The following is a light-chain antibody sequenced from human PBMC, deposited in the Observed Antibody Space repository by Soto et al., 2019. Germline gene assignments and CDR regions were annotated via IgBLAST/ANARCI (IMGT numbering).Light chain of an antibody. Sequence: QSALTQPASVSGSPGQSITISCTGTSSDVGGYNFVSWYQQHPGKAPKLMIYEVSDRPSGVSNRFSGSKSGNTASLTISSLQFEDEADYYCWSYTTTYTLVFGGGTKLTVL. CDR2: EVS. CDR3: WSYTTTYTLV. J-gene: IGLJ3*02. CDR1: SSDVGGYNF. V-gene: IGLV2-14*01.